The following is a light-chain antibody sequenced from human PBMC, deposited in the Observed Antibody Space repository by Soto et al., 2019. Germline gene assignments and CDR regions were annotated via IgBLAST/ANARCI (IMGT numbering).Light chain of an antibody. CDR3: LKYGSSPGWT. V-gene: IGKV3-20*01. Sequence: DIVLTQSPGTLSLSPGERATLSCRASQTVDSNFLAWYQQKPGQAPRLLIYAASTRATGIPDRFSGSGSGTDFTLTIGRLDPEDFAVYCCLKYGSSPGWTFGPGTKVEIK. CDR2: AAS. J-gene: IGKJ1*01. CDR1: QTVDSNF.